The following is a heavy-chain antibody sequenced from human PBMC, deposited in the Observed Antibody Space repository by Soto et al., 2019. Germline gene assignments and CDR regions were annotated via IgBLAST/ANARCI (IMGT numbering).Heavy chain of an antibody. CDR1: GGTFISYA. V-gene: IGHV1-69*13. Sequence: ASVKVSCKASGGTFISYAISWVRQAPGQGLEWMGGIIPIFGTANYAQKFQGRVRITADQSTSTAYKGLSSLRSEDTAVYYCAIRRGAARREKYYYYGMEVWGQGTTVTVSS. CDR3: AIRRGAARREKYYYYGMEV. CDR2: IIPIFGTA. D-gene: IGHD6-6*01. J-gene: IGHJ6*02.